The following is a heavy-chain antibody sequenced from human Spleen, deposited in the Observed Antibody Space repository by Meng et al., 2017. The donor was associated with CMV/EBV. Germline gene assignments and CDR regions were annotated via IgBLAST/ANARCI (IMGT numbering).Heavy chain of an antibody. V-gene: IGHV1-69*05. CDR1: GYTFTGYY. Sequence: SVKVSCKASGYTFTGYYMHWVRQAPGQGLEWMGGLIPIFATTNYAQKFQGRLTITTDESTTTAYLEVRSLRSEDTAVYYCVKEIRQVGFDYWGQGTLVTVSS. CDR2: LIPIFATT. J-gene: IGHJ4*02. D-gene: IGHD3-10*01. CDR3: VKEIRQVGFDY.